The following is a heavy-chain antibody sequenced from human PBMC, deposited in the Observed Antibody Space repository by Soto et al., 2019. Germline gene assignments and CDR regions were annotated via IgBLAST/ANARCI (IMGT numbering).Heavy chain of an antibody. J-gene: IGHJ5*02. CDR2: TRNKANSYTT. V-gene: IGHV3-72*01. Sequence: PGGSLRLSCAASGFTFSDHYMDWVRQAPGKGLEWVGRTRNKANSYTTEYAASVKGRFTVSRDDSKNSLYLQMNSLKTEDTAVYYCALYSSGWFDPWGQGTLVTVSS. CDR1: GFTFSDHY. D-gene: IGHD6-19*01. CDR3: ALYSSGWFDP.